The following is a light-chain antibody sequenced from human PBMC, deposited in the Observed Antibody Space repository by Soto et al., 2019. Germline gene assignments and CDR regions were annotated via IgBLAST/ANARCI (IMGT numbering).Light chain of an antibody. CDR3: QHSWT. Sequence: DIQITQSPSSLSASVGDRVTITCRASQSISSYLNWYQQKPGKAPKLLIYAASSLQSGVPSRFSGSGSGTDFTLTISGLQPDDFATYYCQHSWTFGQGTKVDIK. J-gene: IGKJ1*01. V-gene: IGKV1-39*01. CDR1: QSISSY. CDR2: AAS.